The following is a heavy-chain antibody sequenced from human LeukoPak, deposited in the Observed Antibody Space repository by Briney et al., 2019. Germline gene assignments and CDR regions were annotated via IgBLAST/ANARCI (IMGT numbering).Heavy chain of an antibody. Sequence: SETLSLTCAVYGGSFSGYYWSWIRQPPGKGLEWIGEINHSGSTNYNPSLKSRVTISVDTSKNQFSLKLSSVTAADTAVYYCARGVTRYYYGSGSYYIFFDYWGQGTLVTVSS. CDR2: INHSGST. J-gene: IGHJ4*02. V-gene: IGHV4-34*01. CDR1: GGSFSGYY. CDR3: ARGVTRYYYGSGSYYIFFDY. D-gene: IGHD3-10*01.